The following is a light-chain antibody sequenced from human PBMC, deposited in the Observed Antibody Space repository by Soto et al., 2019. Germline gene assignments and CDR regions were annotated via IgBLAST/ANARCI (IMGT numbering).Light chain of an antibody. V-gene: IGKV1-39*01. CDR3: QQSYSSRLYT. J-gene: IGKJ2*01. Sequence: DIQMTQSPSSLSASVGDRVTITCRASQSISRSLNWYQQKSGKAPKLLIYGASYLQSGVPSRFNGSGSGTDFTLTISSLQPEDFATYYCQQSYSSRLYTFGQGTKLQLK. CDR2: GAS. CDR1: QSISRS.